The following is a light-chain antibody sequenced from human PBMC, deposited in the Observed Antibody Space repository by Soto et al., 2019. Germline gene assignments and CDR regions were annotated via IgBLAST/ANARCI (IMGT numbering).Light chain of an antibody. Sequence: EIVWTQSPGTLSLSPGERATLSCRASQSVSSSYLAWYQQKPGQAPRLLIYGASSRATGIPDSFSGSGSGTDFTLTISRLEPEEFAVYYCQQYGSSPLTFGGGTKVEIK. J-gene: IGKJ4*01. CDR2: GAS. V-gene: IGKV3-20*01. CDR1: QSVSSSY. CDR3: QQYGSSPLT.